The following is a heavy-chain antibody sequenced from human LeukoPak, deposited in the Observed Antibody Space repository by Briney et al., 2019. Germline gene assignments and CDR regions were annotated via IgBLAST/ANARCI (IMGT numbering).Heavy chain of an antibody. D-gene: IGHD1-26*01. CDR1: GFSLSTSGMC. Sequence: ESGPTLVKPTQTPTLTCTFSGFSLSTSGMCVSWIRQPPGKALEWLARIDWDDDKYYSTSLETRLTTSKDTSRNRVVLTMTNMDPVDTATYYCARTLPEWDDAFDVWGQGTMVTVSS. CDR2: IDWDDDK. J-gene: IGHJ3*01. V-gene: IGHV2-70*11. CDR3: ARTLPEWDDAFDV.